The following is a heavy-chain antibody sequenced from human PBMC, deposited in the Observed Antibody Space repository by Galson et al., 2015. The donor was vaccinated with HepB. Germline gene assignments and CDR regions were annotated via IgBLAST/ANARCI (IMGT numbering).Heavy chain of an antibody. V-gene: IGHV3-30*18. CDR2: ISFVGSDK. CDR3: AKEQLYGSTWGPRYLHNGMDI. Sequence: SLRLSCAASGFTFSNYAMHWVRQAPGKGLEWVAVISFVGSDKYYAGSVKGRFTISRDNSRNTVYLQMNSLRPEDTAVYYCAKEQLYGSTWGPRYLHNGMDIWGQGTTVTVSS. J-gene: IGHJ6*02. CDR1: GFTFSNYA. D-gene: IGHD6-13*01.